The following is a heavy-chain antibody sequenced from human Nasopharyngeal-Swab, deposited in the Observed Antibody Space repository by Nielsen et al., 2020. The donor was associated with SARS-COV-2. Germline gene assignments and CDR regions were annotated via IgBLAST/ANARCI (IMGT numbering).Heavy chain of an antibody. CDR2: IYSGGST. CDR1: GFTVSSNY. V-gene: IGHV3-53*01. Sequence: GESLKISCAASGFTVSSNYMSWVRQAPGKGLEWVSVIYSGGSTYYADSVKGRFTISRDNSKNTLYLQMNSLRAEGTAVYYCARREVGCSSTSCYDYWGQGTLVTVSS. D-gene: IGHD2-2*01. J-gene: IGHJ4*02. CDR3: ARREVGCSSTSCYDY.